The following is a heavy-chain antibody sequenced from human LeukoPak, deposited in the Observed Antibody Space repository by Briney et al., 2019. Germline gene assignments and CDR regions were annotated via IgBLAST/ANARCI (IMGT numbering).Heavy chain of an antibody. Sequence: ASVKVSCKAPGYTFTGYYMHWVRQAPGQGLEWMGWINPNSGGTNYAQKFQGRVTMTRDTSISTAYMELSRLRSDDTAVYYCARELTVVPAAPFDYWGQGTLVTVSS. CDR2: INPNSGGT. V-gene: IGHV1-2*02. D-gene: IGHD2-2*01. J-gene: IGHJ4*02. CDR1: GYTFTGYY. CDR3: ARELTVVPAAPFDY.